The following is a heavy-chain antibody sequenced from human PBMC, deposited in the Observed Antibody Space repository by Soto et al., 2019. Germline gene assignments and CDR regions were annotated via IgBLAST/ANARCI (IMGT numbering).Heavy chain of an antibody. V-gene: IGHV3-15*07. CDR1: GFTFSNAC. CDR2: IKSKTDGGTT. D-gene: IGHD3-3*01. CDR3: TTENYDFWSGYYVYFDY. Sequence: EVQLVESGGGLVKPGGSLRLSCAASGFTFSNACMNWVRQAPGKGLEWVGRIKSKTDGGTTDYAAPVKGRFTISRDDSKNTLYLQMNSLKTEDTAVYYCTTENYDFWSGYYVYFDYWGQGTLVTVSS. J-gene: IGHJ4*02.